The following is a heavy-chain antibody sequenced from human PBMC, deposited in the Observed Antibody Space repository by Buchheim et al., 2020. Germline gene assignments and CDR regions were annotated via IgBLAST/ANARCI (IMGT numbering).Heavy chain of an antibody. V-gene: IGHV3-30*18. CDR3: AKSLRPYNNGWDYYYGMDV. CDR2: ISYDGSNE. Sequence: QVQLVDSGGGVVQPGRSLRLSCATSGFTFSDYGMHWVRQAPGKGLEWVALISYDGSNEYYADSVKGRITISRDTSKSTLYLEMNSLRAEDSAVYYCAKSLRPYNNGWDYYYGMDVWGQGTT. J-gene: IGHJ6*02. D-gene: IGHD6-19*01. CDR1: GFTFSDYG.